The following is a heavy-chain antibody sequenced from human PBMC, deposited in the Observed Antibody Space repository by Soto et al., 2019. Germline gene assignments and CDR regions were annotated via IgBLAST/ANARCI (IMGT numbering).Heavy chain of an antibody. V-gene: IGHV1-2*02. CDR2: INPNSGGT. J-gene: IGHJ4*02. D-gene: IGHD1-26*01. CDR1: GYTFTGYY. CDR3: AGGRYSGSYYYFDY. Sequence: ASVKVSCKASGYTFTGYYMHWVRQAPGQGLEWMGWINPNSGGTNYAQNFQGRVTMTRDTSISTAYMELSRLRSDDTAVYYCAGGRYSGSYYYFDYWGQGTLVTVSS.